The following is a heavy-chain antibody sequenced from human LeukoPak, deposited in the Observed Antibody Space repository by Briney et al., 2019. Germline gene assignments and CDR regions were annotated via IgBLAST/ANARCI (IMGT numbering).Heavy chain of an antibody. V-gene: IGHV4-30-4*01. J-gene: IGHJ4*02. D-gene: IGHD2-21*01. CDR3: ARKGTHTYYYED. Sequence: PSQTLSLTCTVSGGSISNGDYYWTWIRQPPGKGPEWIGYIYYSGSTYYNPSLKSRVTISLDTSRIQFSLRLSSVTAADTAVYYCARKGTHTYYYEDWRQGILVTVSS. CDR1: GGSISNGDYY. CDR2: IYYSGST.